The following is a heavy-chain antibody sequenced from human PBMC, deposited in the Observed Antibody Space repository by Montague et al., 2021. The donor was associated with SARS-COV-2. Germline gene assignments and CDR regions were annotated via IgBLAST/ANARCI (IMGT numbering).Heavy chain of an antibody. D-gene: IGHD3-16*02. CDR1: GASRSTKNYY. CDR3: ARLGITLGGVIVIRYYFDF. J-gene: IGHJ4*02. V-gene: IGHV4-39*01. Sequence: SETLSLTCTFSGASRSTKNYYWGWIRQPPGKGLEWIGSISYSATSYSNPSLKSRVTMSVDTSRNQLSLNLSSVTVAATAVYYCARLGITLGGVIVIRYYFDFWGQGTLGTVSS. CDR2: ISYSATS.